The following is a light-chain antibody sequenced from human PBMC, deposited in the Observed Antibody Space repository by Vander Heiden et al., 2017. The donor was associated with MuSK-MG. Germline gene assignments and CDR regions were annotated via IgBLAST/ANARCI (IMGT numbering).Light chain of an antibody. Sequence: SYELTQPPSVSVSPGQTASITCSGDKLGDKYACWYQQKPGQSPVLVIYQDSKRPSGIPERFSGSNSATTATLTISGTQARDEADYYCQAWDSSTVVFGGGTKLTV. V-gene: IGLV3-1*01. CDR3: QAWDSSTVV. CDR2: QDS. J-gene: IGLJ2*01. CDR1: KLGDKY.